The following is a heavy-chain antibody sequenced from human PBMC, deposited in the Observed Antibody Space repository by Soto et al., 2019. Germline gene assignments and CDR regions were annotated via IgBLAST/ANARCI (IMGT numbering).Heavy chain of an antibody. J-gene: IGHJ6*02. V-gene: IGHV4-59*01. Sequence: PSETLSLTCTVSGGSISSYYWSWIRQPPGKGLEWIGYIYYSGSTNDNPSLKRRATISVETSKNQFSRKLSSVTAADTAVYYCARDREIARAGIYYDYYGMDVGGQGTTVTVSS. D-gene: IGHD6-13*01. CDR3: ARDREIARAGIYYDYYGMDV. CDR1: GGSISSYY. CDR2: IYYSGST.